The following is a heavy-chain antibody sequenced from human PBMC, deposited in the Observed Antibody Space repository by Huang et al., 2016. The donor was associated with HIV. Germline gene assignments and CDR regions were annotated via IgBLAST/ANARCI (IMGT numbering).Heavy chain of an antibody. CDR3: ARDPRIQSWLNFFDY. CDR1: GFSISRYW. CDR2: MKSDGSST. J-gene: IGHJ4*02. V-gene: IGHV3-74*01. D-gene: IGHD3-22*01. Sequence: EVQLVESGGGLVQPGGSLRLSCAASGFSISRYWMHWVRQAPGKGLGWVSRMKSDGSSTSYAGSVKGRFTISRDNAKNTLYLQMNSLRAEETAVYYCARDPRIQSWLNFFDYWGQGTLVSVSS.